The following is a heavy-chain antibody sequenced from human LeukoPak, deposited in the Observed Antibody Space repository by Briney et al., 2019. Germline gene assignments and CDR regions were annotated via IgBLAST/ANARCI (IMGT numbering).Heavy chain of an antibody. D-gene: IGHD4-17*01. Sequence: GESLKISCKGSEYSFTNYWIAWVRQMPGKGLEWMGIIYPGDSDTTYSPSFQGQVIISADKSISTAYLQWSSLKASDTAMYYCALRFSDAFDLWGQGTMVTVSS. V-gene: IGHV5-51*01. CDR1: EYSFTNYW. J-gene: IGHJ3*01. CDR3: ALRFSDAFDL. CDR2: IYPGDSDT.